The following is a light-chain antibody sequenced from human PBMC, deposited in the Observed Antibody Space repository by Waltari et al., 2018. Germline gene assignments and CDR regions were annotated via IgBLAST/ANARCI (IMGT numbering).Light chain of an antibody. CDR3: SSYTTSSTRV. CDR2: DVS. Sequence: QSALTQPASVSGSPGQSITLSCTGTSSAVVGYNYAPWYQQHPGKTPKLIVYDVSTRPSGVSDRFSGSKSGNTASLTISGLQAEDEADYYCSSYTTSSTRVFGGGTKLTVL. J-gene: IGLJ3*02. V-gene: IGLV2-14*03. CDR1: SSAVVGYNY.